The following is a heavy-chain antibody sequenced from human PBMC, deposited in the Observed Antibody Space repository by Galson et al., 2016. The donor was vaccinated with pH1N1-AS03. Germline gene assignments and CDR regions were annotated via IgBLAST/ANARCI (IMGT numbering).Heavy chain of an antibody. D-gene: IGHD4/OR15-4a*01. V-gene: IGHV1-18*04. J-gene: IGHJ4*02. CDR2: ISAYSGNT. CDR1: GYSFPTYS. CDR3: ARDLRSDFGDSFVAGVQFDRY. Sequence: SVKVSCKASGYSFPTYSFNWVRQAPGQGLEWLGWISAYSGNTDYSQTLQGRVSMTTDPSTSTAYMELTGLTSADTAIYYCARDLRSDFGDSFVAGVQFDRYWGQGTLVIVSS.